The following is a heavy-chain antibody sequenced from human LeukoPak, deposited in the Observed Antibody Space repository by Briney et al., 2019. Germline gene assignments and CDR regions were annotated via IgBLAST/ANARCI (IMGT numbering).Heavy chain of an antibody. CDR3: ARGTIQLWLGYYYMDV. CDR1: GYTFTDFY. D-gene: IGHD5-18*01. V-gene: IGHV1-2*02. CDR2: INPDTGAT. J-gene: IGHJ6*03. Sequence: ASVKVSCKASGYTFTDFYLHWVRQAPGQGLEWMGWINPDTGATKYARKFQGRVTMTTDTSINTAYMEMSRLSSEDTAVYYCARGTIQLWLGYYYMDVWGKGTTVTISS.